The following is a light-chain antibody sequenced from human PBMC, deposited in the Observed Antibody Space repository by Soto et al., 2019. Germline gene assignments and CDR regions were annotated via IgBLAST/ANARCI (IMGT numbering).Light chain of an antibody. CDR1: TSDVDAYNY. CDR2: DVS. V-gene: IGLV2-14*01. Sequence: QSVLTQPASLSGSPGQSITISCTGTTSDVDAYNYVSWYQQHPGKAPKLMIYDVSNRPSGVSSRFSGSKSGNTASLTISGLQAEDEADYYCGPYTTSSNYVFGTGTKVTVL. CDR3: GPYTTSSNYV. J-gene: IGLJ1*01.